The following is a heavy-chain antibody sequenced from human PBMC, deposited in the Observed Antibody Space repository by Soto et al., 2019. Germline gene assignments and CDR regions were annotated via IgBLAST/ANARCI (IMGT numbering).Heavy chain of an antibody. CDR3: ARTRITIFGVINQGPNSFDT. CDR1: GGSISGDGYY. CDR2: IYYSGST. Sequence: SETLSLTCTVSGGSISGDGYYWSWIRQHPGKGLEWIGYIYYSGSTHYNPSLKSRVNMSVDTSRNQFSLDLSSVTAADTAVYYCARTRITIFGVINQGPNSFDTWRQGTLVTVSS. V-gene: IGHV4-31*03. J-gene: IGHJ5*02. D-gene: IGHD3-3*01.